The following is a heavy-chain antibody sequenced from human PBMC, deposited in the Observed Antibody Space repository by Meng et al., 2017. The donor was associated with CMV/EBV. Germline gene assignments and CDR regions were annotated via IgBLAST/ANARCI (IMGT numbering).Heavy chain of an antibody. CDR3: ASRVAAAGTY. Sequence: GGSLRLSCAASRFTFSSYSMNWVRQAPGKGLEWVSSISSSSSYIYYADSVKGRFTISRDNAKNSLYLQMNSLRAEDTAVYYCASRVAAAGTYWGQGTLVTVSS. D-gene: IGHD6-13*01. V-gene: IGHV3-21*01. CDR2: ISSSSSYI. CDR1: RFTFSSYS. J-gene: IGHJ4*02.